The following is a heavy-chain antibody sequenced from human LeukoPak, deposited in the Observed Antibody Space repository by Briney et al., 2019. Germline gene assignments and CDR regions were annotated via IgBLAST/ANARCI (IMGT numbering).Heavy chain of an antibody. CDR2: IYYSGST. CDR3: ARGTYSSSSEFVR. CDR1: GGSISSHY. Sequence: SETLSLTCTVSGGSISSHYWSCIRQPPGKGLEWIGYIYYSGSTNYNPSLKSRVTISVDTSKNQFSLKLSSVTAADTAVYYCARGTYSSSSEFVRWGQGTLVTVSS. D-gene: IGHD6-13*01. J-gene: IGHJ4*02. V-gene: IGHV4-59*11.